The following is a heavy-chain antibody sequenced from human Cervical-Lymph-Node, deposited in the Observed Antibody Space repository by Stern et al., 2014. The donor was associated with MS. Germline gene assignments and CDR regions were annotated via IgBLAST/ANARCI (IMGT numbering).Heavy chain of an antibody. D-gene: IGHD3-22*01. Sequence: EESGPTLVKPTQTLTLTCTFSGFSLSTSGVGVGWIRQPPGKALEWLALIYWDDDKRYSPSLKGRLTITKGTSQNQEVLPMTNMAPVDTATYYCAHNPLDYYESSVYYTDSPATFDYWGQGTLVTVSS. V-gene: IGHV2-5*02. J-gene: IGHJ4*02. CDR1: GFSLSTSGVG. CDR3: AHNPLDYYESSVYYTDSPATFDY. CDR2: IYWDDDK.